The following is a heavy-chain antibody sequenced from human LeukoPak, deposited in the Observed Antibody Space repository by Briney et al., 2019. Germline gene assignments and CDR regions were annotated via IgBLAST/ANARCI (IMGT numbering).Heavy chain of an antibody. Sequence: SETLSLTCTVSGAYTGSNYWSWIRQPAGKGLKWIGRISPSGTTHYNPSLGSRVTMSVDTSKNYFSLRLSSVTAADTAVYYCARAEGYYYDSSGSLNYFDYWGQGTLVTVSS. CDR1: GAYTGSNY. CDR3: ARAEGYYYDSSGSLNYFDY. CDR2: ISPSGTT. J-gene: IGHJ4*02. D-gene: IGHD3-22*01. V-gene: IGHV4-4*07.